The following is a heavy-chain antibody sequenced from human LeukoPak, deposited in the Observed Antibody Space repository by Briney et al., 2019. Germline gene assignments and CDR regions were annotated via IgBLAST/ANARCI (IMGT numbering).Heavy chain of an antibody. V-gene: IGHV4-34*01. J-gene: IGHJ5*02. Sequence: SETLSLTCAVYGGSFSGYYWSWIRQPPGKGLEWIGEINHSGSTNYNPSLESRVTISVDTSKNQFSLKLSSVTAADTAVYYCARGTNHSLNWFDPWGQGTLVTVSS. D-gene: IGHD1-14*01. CDR3: ARGTNHSLNWFDP. CDR2: INHSGST. CDR1: GGSFSGYY.